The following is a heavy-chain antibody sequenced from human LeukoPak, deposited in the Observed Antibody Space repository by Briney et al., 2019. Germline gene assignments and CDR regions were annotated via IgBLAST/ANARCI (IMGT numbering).Heavy chain of an antibody. J-gene: IGHJ5*02. CDR2: IYYFGST. D-gene: IGHD2-15*01. CDR1: SASTTSRSYC. CDR3: ARHPSVSYCSAGICWFDP. V-gene: IGHV4-39*01. Sequence: SESLSPTCLVDSASTTSRSYCCGWLRHPPGNRLEWFGSIYYFGSTYYNPSLKSRVNISEDTSKNQFSLKLSSVTAADTAVYYCARHPSVSYCSAGICWFDPWGQGTLVTVSS.